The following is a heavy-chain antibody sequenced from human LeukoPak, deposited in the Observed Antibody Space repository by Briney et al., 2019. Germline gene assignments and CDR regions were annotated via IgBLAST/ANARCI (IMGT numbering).Heavy chain of an antibody. D-gene: IGHD6-19*01. J-gene: IGHJ4*02. Sequence: SETLSLTCTVSGGSISSYYWSSIRQPPGKGLEWIGEINHSGSTNYNPSLKSRVTISVDTSKNQFSLKLSSVTAADTAVYYCARSRVGSGWYTLRRPFDYWGQGTLVTVSS. CDR1: GGSISSYY. V-gene: IGHV4-34*01. CDR2: INHSGST. CDR3: ARSRVGSGWYTLRRPFDY.